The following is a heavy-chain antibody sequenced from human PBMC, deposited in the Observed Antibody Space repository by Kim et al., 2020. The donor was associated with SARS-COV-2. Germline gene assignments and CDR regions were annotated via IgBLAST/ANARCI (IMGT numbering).Heavy chain of an antibody. Sequence: GGSLRLSCAASGFTFSSYAMSWVRQAPGKGLEWVSAISGSGGSTYYADSVKGRFTISRDNSKNTLYLQMNSLRAEDTAVYYCAKDLSRPLGPSVAQDAFDIWGQGTMGTVSS. J-gene: IGHJ3*02. CDR2: ISGSGGST. D-gene: IGHD6-19*01. CDR3: AKDLSRPLGPSVAQDAFDI. CDR1: GFTFSSYA. V-gene: IGHV3-23*01.